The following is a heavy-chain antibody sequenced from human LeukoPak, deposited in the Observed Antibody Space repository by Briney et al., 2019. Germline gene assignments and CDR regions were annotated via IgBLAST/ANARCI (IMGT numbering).Heavy chain of an antibody. CDR2: INHSGST. CDR1: GGSFSGYY. V-gene: IGHV4-34*01. Sequence: PSETLSLTCAVYGGSFSGYYWSWIRQPPGKGLEWIGEINHSGSTNYNPSLKSRVTISVDTSKNQFSLKLSSVTAADTAVYYCARDSNWELLFDYWGQGTLVTVSS. CDR3: ARDSNWELLFDY. D-gene: IGHD1-26*01. J-gene: IGHJ4*02.